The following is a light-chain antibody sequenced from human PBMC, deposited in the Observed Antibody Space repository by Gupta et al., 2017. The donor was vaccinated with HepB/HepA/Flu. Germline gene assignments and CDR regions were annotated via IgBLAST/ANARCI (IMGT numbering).Light chain of an antibody. V-gene: IGKV3-20*01. Sequence: FSQSPGTLPLSPGERATLSCRASQSVRSSYLAWYQQRPGQAPRLLISGASGRATGIPDRFSGSGSGTDFTLTISRLEPEDFAVYYCQQYGSSPWTFGQGTKVEVK. J-gene: IGKJ1*01. CDR1: QSVRSSY. CDR2: GAS. CDR3: QQYGSSPWT.